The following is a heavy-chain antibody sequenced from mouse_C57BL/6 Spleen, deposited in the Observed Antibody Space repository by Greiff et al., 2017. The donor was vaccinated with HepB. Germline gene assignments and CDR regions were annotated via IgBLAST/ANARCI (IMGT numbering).Heavy chain of an antibody. D-gene: IGHD2-4*01. V-gene: IGHV1-64*01. CDR3: ARYPIYYDSWFAY. J-gene: IGHJ3*01. Sequence: QVQLQQPGAELVNPGASVKLSCKASGYTFTSYWMHWVKQRPGQGPEWIGMIHPNSGSTNYNEKFKSKATLTVDKSSSTAYMQLSSLTSEDSAVYYCARYPIYYDSWFAYWGQGTLVTVSA. CDR2: IHPNSGST. CDR1: GYTFTSYW.